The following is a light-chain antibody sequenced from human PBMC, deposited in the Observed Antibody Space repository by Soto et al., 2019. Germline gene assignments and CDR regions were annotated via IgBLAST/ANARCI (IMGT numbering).Light chain of an antibody. Sequence: QSALTQPASVSGSPGQSITISCTGTSSDVGGYNYVSWYQQHPGKAPKLMIYDVSNRPSGVSNRFSGSKSGNTASLTISGLQAEDXADYYCSSYTSSSTLVVFGGGTKL. CDR1: SSDVGGYNY. J-gene: IGLJ2*01. CDR3: SSYTSSSTLVV. CDR2: DVS. V-gene: IGLV2-14*01.